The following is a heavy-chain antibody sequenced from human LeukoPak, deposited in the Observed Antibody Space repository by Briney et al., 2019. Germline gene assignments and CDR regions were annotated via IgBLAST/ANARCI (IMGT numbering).Heavy chain of an antibody. D-gene: IGHD6-13*01. Sequence: KPSQTLSLTCTVSGGSISSGGYYWSWIRQHPGKGLEWIGYIYYSGSTYYNPSLKSRVTISVDTSKNQFSLKLSSVTAADTAVYYCAREFGLDSSSWYGSYYYYGMDVWGQGTTVTVSS. CDR3: AREFGLDSSSWYGSYYYYGMDV. CDR1: GGSISSGGYY. J-gene: IGHJ6*02. V-gene: IGHV4-31*03. CDR2: IYYSGST.